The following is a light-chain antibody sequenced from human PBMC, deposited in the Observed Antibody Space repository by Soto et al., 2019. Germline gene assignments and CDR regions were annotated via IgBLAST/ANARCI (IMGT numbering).Light chain of an antibody. CDR2: GAS. CDR3: QQYNNWPPIT. CDR1: QSVSSSY. J-gene: IGKJ5*01. Sequence: EIVLTQSPGTLSLSPGERATLSCRASQSVSSSYLAWYQQKPGQAPRLLIYGASSRATGIPARFSGSGSGTEFTLTISSLQSEDFAVYYCQQYNNWPPITFGQGTRL. V-gene: IGKV3-15*01.